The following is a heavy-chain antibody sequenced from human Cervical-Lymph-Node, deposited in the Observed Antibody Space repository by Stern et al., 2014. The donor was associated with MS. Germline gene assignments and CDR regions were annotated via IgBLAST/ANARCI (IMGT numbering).Heavy chain of an antibody. J-gene: IGHJ4*02. CDR1: GFTFSSYG. Sequence: VQLVESGGGVVQPGRSLRLSCAASGFTFSSYGMHWVRQAPGKGLEWVAVIWYDGSNKYYVDSVKGRFTISRDNAKNTLYLQMNSLRAEDTAVYYCARDYGGNLGPFDYWGQGTLVTVSS. CDR3: ARDYGGNLGPFDY. CDR2: IWYDGSNK. V-gene: IGHV3-33*01. D-gene: IGHD4-23*01.